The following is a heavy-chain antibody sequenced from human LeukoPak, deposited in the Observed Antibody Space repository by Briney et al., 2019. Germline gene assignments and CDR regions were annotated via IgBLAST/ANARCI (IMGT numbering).Heavy chain of an antibody. J-gene: IGHJ4*02. CDR1: GFTFSSYS. V-gene: IGHV3-30*03. Sequence: GGSLRLSCAASGFTFSSYSMNWVRQAPGKGLEWVAVISYDGSNKYYADSVKGRFTISRDNSKNTLYLQMNSLRAEDTAVYYCARGLMVRGVISPVDYWGQGTLVTVSS. CDR2: ISYDGSNK. CDR3: ARGLMVRGVISPVDY. D-gene: IGHD3-10*01.